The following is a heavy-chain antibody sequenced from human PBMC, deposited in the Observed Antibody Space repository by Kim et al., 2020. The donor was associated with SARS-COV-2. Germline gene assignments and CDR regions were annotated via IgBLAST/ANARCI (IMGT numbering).Heavy chain of an antibody. CDR3: AGGGAGAEGYYGMDV. J-gene: IGHJ6*02. V-gene: IGHV4-34*13. Sequence: PPLKSRVTISVDTSKNQFSLKLSSVTAADTAVYYCAGGGAGAEGYYGMDVWGQGTTVTVSS.